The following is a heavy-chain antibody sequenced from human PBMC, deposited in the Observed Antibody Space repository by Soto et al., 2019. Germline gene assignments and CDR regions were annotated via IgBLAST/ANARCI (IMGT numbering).Heavy chain of an antibody. D-gene: IGHD4-17*01. Sequence: PSETLSLTCAVSGGSLSSGGYSWSWIRQPPGKGLEWIGYIYYSGSTNYNPSLKSRVTISVDTSKNHFSLKLSSVTSADTAVYYCARRYGPSFDYWGQGTLVTVSS. J-gene: IGHJ4*02. V-gene: IGHV4-61*03. CDR2: IYYSGST. CDR3: ARRYGPSFDY. CDR1: GGSLSSGGYS.